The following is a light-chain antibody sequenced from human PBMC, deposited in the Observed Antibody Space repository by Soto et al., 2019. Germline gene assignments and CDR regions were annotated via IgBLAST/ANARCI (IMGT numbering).Light chain of an antibody. CDR1: RSDVGGYNY. Sequence: QSALTQPASVSGSPGQSITISCTGTRSDVGGYNYVSWYQQHPGKAPKLMIYDVSNRPSGVSNRFSGFKSGNTASLTISGLQTEDEADYYCSSYTRSSSTLVVFGGGTKLTVL. J-gene: IGLJ2*01. CDR2: DVS. V-gene: IGLV2-14*01. CDR3: SSYTRSSSTLVV.